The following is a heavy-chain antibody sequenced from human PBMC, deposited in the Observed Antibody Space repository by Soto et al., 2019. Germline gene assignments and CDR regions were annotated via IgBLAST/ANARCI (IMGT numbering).Heavy chain of an antibody. CDR3: ARSGYASHGMDV. D-gene: IGHD5-12*01. CDR1: GYIFTTYW. CDR2: IYPTDSDT. V-gene: IGHV5-51*01. J-gene: IGHJ6*02. Sequence: PGESLKISCQGSGYIFTTYWIGWVRQMPGKGLEWMGIIYPTDSDTRYSPSFQGQVTISADKSISTAYLQWSSLRASDTAVYYCARSGYASHGMDVWGQGATAAVYS.